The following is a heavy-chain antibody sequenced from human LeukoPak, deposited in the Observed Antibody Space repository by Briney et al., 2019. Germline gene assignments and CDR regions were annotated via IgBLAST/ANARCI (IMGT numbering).Heavy chain of an antibody. J-gene: IGHJ4*02. CDR3: AKRGRSSWYFDY. D-gene: IGHD6-13*01. CDR2: IHCSGTT. V-gene: IGHV4-59*01. CDR1: GGSISGYY. Sequence: SETLSLTCTVSGGSISGYYWNWIRQPPGKGLEWIGYIHCSGTTNYNPSLKSRVTISVDTSKNQLSLKLSSVTAADTAVYFCAKRGRSSWYFDYWGQGTQVTVSS.